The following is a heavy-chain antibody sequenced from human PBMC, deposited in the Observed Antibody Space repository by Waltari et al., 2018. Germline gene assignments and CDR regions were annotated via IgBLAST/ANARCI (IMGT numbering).Heavy chain of an antibody. V-gene: IGHV4-39*01. CDR1: GGPISSISYY. CDR2: IYYSGST. J-gene: IGHJ4*02. CDR3: ASQQLVLRGPFDY. Sequence: QLQLQESGPGLVKPSETLSLTCTVPGGPISSISYYWGWIRQPPGQGLGWIGSIYYSGSTYYNPSLKSRVTISVDTSKNQFSLKLSSVTAADTAVYYCASQQLVLRGPFDYWGQGTLVTVSS. D-gene: IGHD6-13*01.